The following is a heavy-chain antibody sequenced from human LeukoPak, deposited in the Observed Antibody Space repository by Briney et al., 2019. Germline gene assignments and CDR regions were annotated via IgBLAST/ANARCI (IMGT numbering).Heavy chain of an antibody. CDR3: ARISAAGTTGGMDV. Sequence: ASVTVSCMASGYTFTSYGIRWVRQAPGQGLEWMGWISAYNGNTNYAQKLQGRVTMTTDTSTSTAYMELRSLRSDDTAVYYCARISAAGTTGGMDVWGQGTTVTVSS. CDR1: GYTFTSYG. CDR2: ISAYNGNT. V-gene: IGHV1-18*01. J-gene: IGHJ6*02. D-gene: IGHD1-7*01.